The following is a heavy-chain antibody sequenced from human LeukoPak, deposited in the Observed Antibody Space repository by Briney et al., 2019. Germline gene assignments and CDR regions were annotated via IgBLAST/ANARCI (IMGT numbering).Heavy chain of an antibody. Sequence: SETLSLTCTVSGGSISSYYWSWIRQPPGKGLEWIGYIYYSGSTNYNPSLKSRVTISVDTSKNQFSLKLGSVTAADTAVYYCARRLWMATIISRFDPWGQGTLVTVSS. D-gene: IGHD5-24*01. J-gene: IGHJ5*02. CDR3: ARRLWMATIISRFDP. V-gene: IGHV4-59*12. CDR1: GGSISSYY. CDR2: IYYSGST.